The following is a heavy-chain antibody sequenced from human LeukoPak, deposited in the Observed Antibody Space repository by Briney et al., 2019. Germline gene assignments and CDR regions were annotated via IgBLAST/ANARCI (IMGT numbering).Heavy chain of an antibody. CDR2: ISTSGGST. CDR1: GFTFTDYA. D-gene: IGHD4-23*01. V-gene: IGHV3-23*01. CDR3: AKRRTTVVTLDS. J-gene: IGHJ4*02. Sequence: PGGSLRLSCTASGFTFTDYAMSWVRQAPGKGLEWVSAISTSGGSTYYADGVKGRFTISRENSKNTVYLQMNSLRAEDTAVYYCAKRRTTVVTLDSWGQGALVTVSS.